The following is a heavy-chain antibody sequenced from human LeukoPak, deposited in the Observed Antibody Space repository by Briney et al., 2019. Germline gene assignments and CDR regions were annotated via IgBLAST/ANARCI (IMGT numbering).Heavy chain of an antibody. D-gene: IGHD3-9*01. CDR1: GFTFSRHA. CDR2: IGDDVVST. J-gene: IGHJ4*02. Sequence: PGGSLRLSCAASGFTFSRHAMSWVRQAPGKGLEWVSAIGDDVVSTYYAESVKGRFTISRDNSKNTLYLQMNSLRAEDTATYYCARDSPLLTVWGQGTLVTVSS. CDR3: ARDSPLLTV. V-gene: IGHV3-23*01.